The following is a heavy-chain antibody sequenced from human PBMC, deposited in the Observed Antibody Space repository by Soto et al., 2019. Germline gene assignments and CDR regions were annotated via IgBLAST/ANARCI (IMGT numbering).Heavy chain of an antibody. D-gene: IGHD3-3*01. CDR1: GFTFSSYG. Sequence: QVQLVESGGGVVQPGRSLRLSCAASGFTFSSYGMHWVRQAPGKGLEWVAVIWYDGSNKYYADSVKGRFTISRDNSKNTLYLQMNSLRAEDTAVYYCARDSAYYDFWSGSVDYWGQGTLVTVSS. CDR2: IWYDGSNK. V-gene: IGHV3-33*01. J-gene: IGHJ4*02. CDR3: ARDSAYYDFWSGSVDY.